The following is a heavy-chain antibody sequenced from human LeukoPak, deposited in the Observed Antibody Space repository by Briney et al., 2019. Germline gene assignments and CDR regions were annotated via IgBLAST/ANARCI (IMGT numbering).Heavy chain of an antibody. Sequence: GGSLRLSCAASGFTFSSYGMHWVRQAPGKGLEWVAVISYDGSNKYYADSVKGRFTISRDNAKNSLYLQMNSLRAEDTAVYYCAREGQWLLKAFDIWGQGTMVTVSS. J-gene: IGHJ3*02. V-gene: IGHV3-30*03. D-gene: IGHD6-19*01. CDR1: GFTFSSYG. CDR2: ISYDGSNK. CDR3: AREGQWLLKAFDI.